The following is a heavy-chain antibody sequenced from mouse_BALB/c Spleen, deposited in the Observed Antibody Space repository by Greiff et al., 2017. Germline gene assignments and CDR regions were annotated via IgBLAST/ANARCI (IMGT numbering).Heavy chain of an antibody. CDR1: GYSFTDYI. Sequence: EVQLQQTGPELVKPGASVKISCKASGYSFTDYIMLWVKQSHGKSLEWIGNINPYYGSTSYNLKFKGKATLTVDKSSSTAYMQLNSLTSEDSAVYYCARGHYDYGNYAMDYWGQGTSVTVSS. D-gene: IGHD2-4*01. CDR2: INPYYGST. V-gene: IGHV1-39*01. J-gene: IGHJ4*01. CDR3: ARGHYDYGNYAMDY.